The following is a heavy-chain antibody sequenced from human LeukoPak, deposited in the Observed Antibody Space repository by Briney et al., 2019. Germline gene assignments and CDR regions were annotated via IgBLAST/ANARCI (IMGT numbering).Heavy chain of an antibody. V-gene: IGHV3-48*03. CDR2: ISSSGSTI. CDR1: GFTFSSYE. CDR3: ARDLQFGYSYGYPDY. Sequence: GGSLRLSCAASGFTFSSYEMNWVRQAPGKGLEWVSYISSSGSTIYYADSVKGRFTISRDNAKNSLYLQMNRLRAEDTAVYYCARDLQFGYSYGYPDYWGQGTLVTVSS. J-gene: IGHJ4*02. D-gene: IGHD5-18*01.